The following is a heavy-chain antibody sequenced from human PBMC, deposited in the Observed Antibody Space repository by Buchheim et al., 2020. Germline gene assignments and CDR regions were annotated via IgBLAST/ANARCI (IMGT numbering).Heavy chain of an antibody. D-gene: IGHD3-22*01. Sequence: QVHLMESGGGVAQPGRSLRLSCAASGFTFSDYGIHWVRQAPGKGLEWVAVISWHGNNQYYADSVKGRFTISRDNSKNTVYLQMNSLRPEDTAVYYCAKDPKCCDTSDFYLFNWFDSWGQGAL. CDR1: GFTFSDYG. CDR2: ISWHGNNQ. V-gene: IGHV3-30*18. CDR3: AKDPKCCDTSDFYLFNWFDS. J-gene: IGHJ5*01.